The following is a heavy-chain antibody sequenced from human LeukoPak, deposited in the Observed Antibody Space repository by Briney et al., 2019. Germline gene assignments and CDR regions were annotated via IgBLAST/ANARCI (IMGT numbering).Heavy chain of an antibody. CDR1: GFTFSSYD. J-gene: IGHJ2*01. Sequence: GGSLRLSCAASGFTFSSYDMHWVRQATGKGLEWVSAIGTAGDTSYPAAVETRLTISRENAYNSLYLQMNSLRAGDTAVYYCARGRRPKRGIMATIWFWYFDLWGRGTLVTVSS. CDR2: IGTAGDT. CDR3: ARGRRPKRGIMATIWFWYFDL. V-gene: IGHV3-13*04. D-gene: IGHD5-12*01.